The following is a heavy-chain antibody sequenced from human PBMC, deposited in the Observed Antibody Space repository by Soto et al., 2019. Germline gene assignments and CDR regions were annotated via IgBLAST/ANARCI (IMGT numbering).Heavy chain of an antibody. V-gene: IGHV4-59*04. J-gene: IGHJ2*01. D-gene: IGHD2-21*02. CDR1: GGSISSYY. CDR3: AKGLAYCGGDCYSHFDL. CDR2: IYYSGST. Sequence: SETLSLTCSVSGGSISSYYWSWIRQPPGKGLEWIGCIYYSGSTYSNPSLKSRVTISVDTSKNQFSLKLSSVTAADTAVYYCAKGLAYCGGDCYSHFDLWGRGTLVTVS.